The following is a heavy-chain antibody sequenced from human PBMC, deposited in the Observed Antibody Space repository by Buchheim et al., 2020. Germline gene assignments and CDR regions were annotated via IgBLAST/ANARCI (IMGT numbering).Heavy chain of an antibody. D-gene: IGHD1-26*01. CDR1: GFTVTNVW. J-gene: IGHJ4*02. Sequence: EVQLVESGGGLVMPGGSLRLSCAASGFTVTNVWMSWVRQTPGKGLEWVGRIKSITDGGTTDYAAPLKRQFIISRNDLKNTLYLQMNSLKTEDTAVYYCTTDPRWEFHLDYWGQGTL. V-gene: IGHV3-15*01. CDR2: IKSITDGGTT. CDR3: TTDPRWEFHLDY.